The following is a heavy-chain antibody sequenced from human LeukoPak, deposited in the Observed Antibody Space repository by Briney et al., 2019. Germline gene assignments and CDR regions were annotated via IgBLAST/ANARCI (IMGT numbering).Heavy chain of an antibody. V-gene: IGHV4-38-2*01. CDR2: IYQSGST. Sequence: PSETLSLTCVVSGYSISIGYYWGWIRQPPGKVPEWIGSIYQSGSTNYNPSLKSRVTISVDTSKNQFSLKLTSVTAADTAVYYCARVARYCTNGVCPDYYFYYMDVWGKGTTVTVSS. J-gene: IGHJ6*03. D-gene: IGHD2-8*01. CDR1: GYSISIGYY. CDR3: ARVARYCTNGVCPDYYFYYMDV.